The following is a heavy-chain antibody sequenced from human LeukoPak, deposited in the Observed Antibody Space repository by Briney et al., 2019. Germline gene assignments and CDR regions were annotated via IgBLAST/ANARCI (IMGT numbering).Heavy chain of an antibody. CDR2: ISYDGSNK. D-gene: IGHD3-22*01. CDR3: ANDYYDSSGYVDY. J-gene: IGHJ4*02. V-gene: IGHV3-30*18. Sequence: GGSLRLSCAASGFTFSSYGMHWVRQAPGKGLEWVAVISYDGSNKYYADSVKGRSTISRDNSKNTLYLQMNSLRAEDTAVYYCANDYYDSSGYVDYWGQGTLVTVSS. CDR1: GFTFSSYG.